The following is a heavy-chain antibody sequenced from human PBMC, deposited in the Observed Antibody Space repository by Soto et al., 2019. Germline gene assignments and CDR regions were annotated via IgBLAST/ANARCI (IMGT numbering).Heavy chain of an antibody. Sequence: GGSLRLSCAASGFTFSNAWMSWVRQAPGKGLEWVGRIKSKTDGGTTDYAAPVKGRFTISRDDSKNTLYLQMNSLKTEDTAVYYCTTDLDYGDPSADYWGQGTLVTVSS. J-gene: IGHJ4*02. CDR1: GFTFSNAW. V-gene: IGHV3-15*01. CDR3: TTDLDYGDPSADY. CDR2: IKSKTDGGTT. D-gene: IGHD4-17*01.